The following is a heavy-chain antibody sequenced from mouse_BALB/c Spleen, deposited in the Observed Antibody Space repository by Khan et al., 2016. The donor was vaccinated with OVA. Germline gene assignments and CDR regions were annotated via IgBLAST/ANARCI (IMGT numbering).Heavy chain of an antibody. D-gene: IGHD2-14*01. V-gene: IGHV9-4*02. J-gene: IGHJ4*01. CDR1: GYTFTTAG. CDR2: INTHSGVP. Sequence: QIQLVQSGPELKKPGETVRISCKASGYTFTTAGIQWVQKMPGKGLKWIGWINTHSGVPKYAEDFKGRFAFSLAISVNTAYLQITNLKNEDTATYVCSGGGASYYRNDGGAMEYWGQGTSVTVSS. CDR3: SGGGASYYRNDGGAMEY.